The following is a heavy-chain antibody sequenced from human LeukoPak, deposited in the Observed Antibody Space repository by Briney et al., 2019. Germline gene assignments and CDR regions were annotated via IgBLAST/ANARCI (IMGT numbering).Heavy chain of an antibody. CDR3: ARTVAGTWGYYYYGMDV. CDR2: ISWNSGSI. J-gene: IGHJ6*02. Sequence: SLRPSCAASGFTFDYYAMHWVRQAPGKGLEWVSGISWNSGSIGYADSVKGRFTIFRDNAKNSLYLQMNSLRAEDTALYYCARTVAGTWGYYYYGMDVWGQGTTVTVSS. CDR1: GFTFDYYA. D-gene: IGHD6-19*01. V-gene: IGHV3-9*01.